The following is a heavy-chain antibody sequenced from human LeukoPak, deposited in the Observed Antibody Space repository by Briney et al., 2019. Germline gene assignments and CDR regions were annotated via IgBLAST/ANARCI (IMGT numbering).Heavy chain of an antibody. CDR1: GYTFTSYY. Sequence: GASVKVSCKASGYTFTSYYMHWVRQAPGQGLEWMGIINPSGGSTSYAQKFQGRVTMTRNTSTSTVYMELSSLRSEDAGVYYCGRDLYSRGATLEDYWGQGTLVTVSS. CDR2: INPSGGST. V-gene: IGHV1-46*01. CDR3: GRDLYSRGATLEDY. D-gene: IGHD3-10*01. J-gene: IGHJ4*02.